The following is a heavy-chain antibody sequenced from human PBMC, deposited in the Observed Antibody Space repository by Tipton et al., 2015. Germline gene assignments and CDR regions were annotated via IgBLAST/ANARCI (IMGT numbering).Heavy chain of an antibody. CDR3: ASPSLPHDRGDYYFQS. CDR2: LYFSGST. Sequence: SCTVSGGSISSSSYYWAWIRQPPGKGLEWIGSLYFSGSTYYNPSLKSRVTISIDRFKNQFSLKLSSVTAADTAVYYCASPSLPHDRGDYYFQSWGQGSLVTVSS. D-gene: IGHD2-21*02. V-gene: IGHV4-39*01. CDR1: GGSISSSSYY. J-gene: IGHJ4*02.